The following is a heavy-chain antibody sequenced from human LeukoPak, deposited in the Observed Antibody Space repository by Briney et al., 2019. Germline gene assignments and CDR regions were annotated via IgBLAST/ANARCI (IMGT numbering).Heavy chain of an antibody. CDR3: ARDFGIAAAEEYWFDP. V-gene: IGHV1-2*02. Sequence: ASVKVSCKASGYTFTGYYMHCVRQAPGQGLEWMGWINPNSGGTNYAQKFQGRVTMTRDTSISTAYMELSRLRSDDTAVYYCARDFGIAAAEEYWFDPWGQGTLVTVSS. CDR1: GYTFTGYY. CDR2: INPNSGGT. D-gene: IGHD6-13*01. J-gene: IGHJ5*02.